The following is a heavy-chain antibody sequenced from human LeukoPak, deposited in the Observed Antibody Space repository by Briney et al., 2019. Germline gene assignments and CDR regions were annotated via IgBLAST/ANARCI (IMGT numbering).Heavy chain of an antibody. J-gene: IGHJ4*02. CDR2: ISYDRSNK. D-gene: IGHD1-26*01. V-gene: IGHV3-30*18. CDR3: AKEPRGHFDFDF. Sequence: GGSLRLSCAASGFSFSSNGIHWVRQAPGKGLEWVAAISYDRSNKYYADSVKGRFTMSGDNSKNTLYLQMNSLRAEDTAVYYCAKEPRGHFDFDFWGQGTLVTVSS. CDR1: GFSFSSNG.